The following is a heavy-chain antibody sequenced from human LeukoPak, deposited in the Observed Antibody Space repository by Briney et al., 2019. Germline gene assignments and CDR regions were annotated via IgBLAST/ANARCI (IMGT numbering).Heavy chain of an antibody. CDR1: GDSINPYS. D-gene: IGHD5-18*01. J-gene: IGHJ4*02. Sequence: SETLSLTCAVSGDSINPYSWSWIREPPGKGLEWIGYIFYSGNTNYNPSLKNRVIISADTSKNQYSLRLSSVTAADTAVYYCAKSGSGYSYGSIDYWGQGTLVTVLS. CDR3: AKSGSGYSYGSIDY. CDR2: IFYSGNT. V-gene: IGHV4-59*01.